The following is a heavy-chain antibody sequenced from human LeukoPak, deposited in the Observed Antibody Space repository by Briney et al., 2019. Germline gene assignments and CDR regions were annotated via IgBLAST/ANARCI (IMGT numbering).Heavy chain of an antibody. CDR3: ARDGGYDFWSGYYQDY. D-gene: IGHD3-3*01. CDR2: ISYDANIGSNK. J-gene: IGHJ4*02. Sequence: PGGSLRLSCETSGFTFSRYAMHWVRQAPGKGLEWVALISYDANIGSNKYYADSVKGRFAISRDNSKNTLYLQMNSLRAEDTAVYYCARDGGYDFWSGYYQDYWGQGTLVTVSS. V-gene: IGHV3-30*09. CDR1: GFTFSRYA.